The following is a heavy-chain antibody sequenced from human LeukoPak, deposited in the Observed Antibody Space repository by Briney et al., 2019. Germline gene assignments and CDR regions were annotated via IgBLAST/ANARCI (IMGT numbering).Heavy chain of an antibody. J-gene: IGHJ4*02. CDR3: ARGKGPFTFDY. CDR1: GGSIGSYY. V-gene: IGHV4-59*01. Sequence: SETLSLTCTVSGGSIGSYYWTWIRQPPGKGLEWIGYVYYSGSTNYNPSLKSRITISIDTSKTQFSLKLDSVTAADTAFYYCARGKGPFTFDYWGQGTLVTVSS. CDR2: VYYSGST.